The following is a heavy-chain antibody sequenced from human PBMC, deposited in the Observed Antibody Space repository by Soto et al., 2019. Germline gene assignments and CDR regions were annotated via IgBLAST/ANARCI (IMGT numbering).Heavy chain of an antibody. CDR1: GFSLSNARMG. Sequence: QVPLKESGPVLVKPTETLTLTCTVSGFSLSNARMGVSWIRQHPGKALEWLAHIFSNDEKSYSTSLKSRLTIYKYTTKSQVVRTMTIMGPVDTARYYCARMDGGFITLVYWGQGTLVTVSS. CDR3: ARMDGGFITLVY. V-gene: IGHV2-26*01. CDR2: IFSNDEK. J-gene: IGHJ4*02. D-gene: IGHD3-22*01.